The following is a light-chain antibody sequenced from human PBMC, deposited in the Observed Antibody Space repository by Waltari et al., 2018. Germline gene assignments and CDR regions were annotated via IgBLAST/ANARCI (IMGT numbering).Light chain of an antibody. CDR2: GAS. CDR3: QQYNDWSPFT. J-gene: IGKJ3*01. Sequence: VVMTQSQASLSVSTGERATFSCRPSQTISRKLAWYQQKPGQAPSLLIYGASTRATDIPARLSGSGSGAEFTLTIISLQSEDSAVYHCQQYNDWSPFTFGPGTKVEIK. CDR1: QTISRK. V-gene: IGKV3-15*01.